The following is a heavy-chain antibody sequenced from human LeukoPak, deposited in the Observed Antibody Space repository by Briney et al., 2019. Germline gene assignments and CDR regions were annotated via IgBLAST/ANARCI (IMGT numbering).Heavy chain of an antibody. V-gene: IGHV4-59*01. J-gene: IGHJ3*02. Sequence: PETLSLTCTVSGGSISSYYWSWIRQPPGKGLEWIGYIYYSGSTNYNPSLKSRVTISVDTSKNQFSLKLSSVTAADTAVYYCAGAPPLLYSSSSLGAFDIWGQGTMVTVSS. D-gene: IGHD6-13*01. CDR2: IYYSGST. CDR1: GGSISSYY. CDR3: AGAPPLLYSSSSLGAFDI.